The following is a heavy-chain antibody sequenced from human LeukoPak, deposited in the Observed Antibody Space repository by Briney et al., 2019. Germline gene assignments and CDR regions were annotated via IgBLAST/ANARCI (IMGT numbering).Heavy chain of an antibody. CDR1: GGSFSGYY. V-gene: IGHV4-34*01. CDR3: ARWGSYYDFWSGYYNWFDP. J-gene: IGHJ5*02. D-gene: IGHD3-3*01. Sequence: PSETLSLTCAVYGGSFSGYYWSWLRQPPGKGLEWIGEINHSGSTNYNPSLKSRVTISVDTSKNQFSLKLSSVTAADTAVYYCARWGSYYDFWSGYYNWFDPWGQGTLVTVSS. CDR2: INHSGST.